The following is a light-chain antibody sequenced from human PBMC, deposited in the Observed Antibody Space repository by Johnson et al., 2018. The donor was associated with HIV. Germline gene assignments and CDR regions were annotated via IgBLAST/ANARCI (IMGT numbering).Light chain of an antibody. V-gene: IGLV1-51*02. J-gene: IGLJ1*01. Sequence: QSVLTQPPSVSAAPGQKVTISCSGSSSNIGNNYVSWYQQLPGTAPKLLIYENNKRPSGIPDRFSGSKSGTSATLGITGLQTGDEADYYCRTWDSSLGAGGFGTGTKVTVL. CDR3: RTWDSSLGAGG. CDR2: ENN. CDR1: SSNIGNNY.